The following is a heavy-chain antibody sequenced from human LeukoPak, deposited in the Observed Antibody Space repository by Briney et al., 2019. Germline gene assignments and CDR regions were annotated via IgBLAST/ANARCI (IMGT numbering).Heavy chain of an antibody. CDR1: GGSISSYY. CDR2: IYTSGST. Sequence: SETLSLTCTVSGGSISSYYWSWIRQPPGKGLEWIGYIYTSGSTNYNPSLKSRVTMSVDTSKNQFPLKLSSVTAADTAVYYCAKEAYYDILTGYFRTPYFDYWGQGTLVTVSS. CDR3: AKEAYYDILTGYFRTPYFDY. J-gene: IGHJ4*02. D-gene: IGHD3-9*01. V-gene: IGHV4-4*08.